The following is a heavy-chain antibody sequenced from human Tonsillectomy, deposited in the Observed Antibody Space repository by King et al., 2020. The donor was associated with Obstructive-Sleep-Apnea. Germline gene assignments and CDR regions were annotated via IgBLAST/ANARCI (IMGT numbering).Heavy chain of an antibody. D-gene: IGHD2-2*01. Sequence: QLVQSGAEVKKPGESLRISCKGSGYSFTSYWIFWVRQMPGKGLEWMGSFDPSDSYTNYSPSFQGHVTFSTDKSTSTAYLQWSSLKASDTAMYYCATTPNHYCSSSYSPYWGQGTLVTVSS. CDR3: ATTPNHYCSSSYSPY. V-gene: IGHV5-10-1*01. CDR2: FDPSDSYT. CDR1: GYSFTSYW. J-gene: IGHJ4*02.